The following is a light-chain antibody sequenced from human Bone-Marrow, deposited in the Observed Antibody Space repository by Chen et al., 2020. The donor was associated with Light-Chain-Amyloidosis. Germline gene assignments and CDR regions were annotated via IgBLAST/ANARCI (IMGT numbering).Light chain of an antibody. Sequence: EIVLTQSPATLSLSPGERSTLSCRASQSVSSYLAWYQQKPGQAPSLLIYDASNRATGIPARFSGSGSGTDFTLTISSLEPEDFAVYYCQQRSNWLTLGGGTKVEIK. J-gene: IGKJ4*01. CDR1: QSVSSY. CDR2: DAS. CDR3: QQRSNWLT. V-gene: IGKV3-11*01.